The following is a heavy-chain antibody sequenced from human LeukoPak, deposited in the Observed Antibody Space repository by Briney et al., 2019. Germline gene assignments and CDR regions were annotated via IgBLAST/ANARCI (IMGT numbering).Heavy chain of an antibody. D-gene: IGHD6-19*01. CDR3: AKSLRYSSGCHHFDY. CDR1: GFIFNNFA. V-gene: IGHV3-23*01. Sequence: PGGSLRLSCAASGFIFNNFAMSWVRQAPGKGLEWVSGISGSGTSPYYADSVKGRFTISRDNSKNTVYLQMNSLRVEDTAVYYCAKSLRYSSGCHHFDYWGQGTLVTVSP. CDR2: ISGSGTSP. J-gene: IGHJ4*02.